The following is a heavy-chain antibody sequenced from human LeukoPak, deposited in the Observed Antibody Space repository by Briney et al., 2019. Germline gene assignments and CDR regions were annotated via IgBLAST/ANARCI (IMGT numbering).Heavy chain of an antibody. CDR3: ARGRGVAVTGTIDY. CDR1: GYTFSGYY. V-gene: IGHV1-2*02. J-gene: IGHJ4*02. Sequence: ASVKVSCKASGYTFSGYYMHWVRQAPGQGLEWMGWINPNSGGAKYAQKFKGRVTMTGDTATGTAYMELSGLTSDGTAVYYCARGRGVAVTGTIDYWGQGTLVTVSS. D-gene: IGHD6-19*01. CDR2: INPNSGGA.